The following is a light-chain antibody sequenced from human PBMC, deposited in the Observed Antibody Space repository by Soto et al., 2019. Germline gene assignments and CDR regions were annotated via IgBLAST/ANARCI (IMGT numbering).Light chain of an antibody. Sequence: DIQMTQSPSSVSASVGDRVTITCRASQGINNWLAWYQQKPGKAPELLIYAVSYLHSGVRSRFSGSGSGTDFTLTISSLQPEEFEAYFCKQSSAFPLTIGGGTKVDIK. CDR3: KQSSAFPLT. CDR1: QGINNW. V-gene: IGKV1-12*01. CDR2: AVS. J-gene: IGKJ4*01.